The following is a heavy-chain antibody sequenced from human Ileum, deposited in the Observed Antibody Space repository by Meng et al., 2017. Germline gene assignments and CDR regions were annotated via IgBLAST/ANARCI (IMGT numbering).Heavy chain of an antibody. CDR2: ISHSGSA. V-gene: IGHV4-4*02. J-gene: IGHJ4*02. D-gene: IGHD4-23*01. CDR1: SGSISSNTY. CDR3: ARHGGYSQDF. Sequence: QGQLKGSGPGRVRPSGTRSLTCAVSSGSISSNTYRSWVRQPPGKGLEWIGQISHSGSAYYNPSLKSRVTMSVDKSKSQFSLMLTSVTAADTAIYYCARHGGYSQDFWGQGTLVTVSS.